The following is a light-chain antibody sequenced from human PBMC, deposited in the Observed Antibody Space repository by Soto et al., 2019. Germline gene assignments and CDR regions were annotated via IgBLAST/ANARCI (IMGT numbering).Light chain of an antibody. Sequence: EIVLTQSPGTLSLSPGERATLSCRASQSVSSSYLAWYQQKPGQAPRLLIYGASSRATGIPDRFSGSGSGTDFTLTISRLEPEDFAVYYFQQYGSSRLTVGGGTKVDIK. CDR2: GAS. J-gene: IGKJ4*01. CDR1: QSVSSSY. CDR3: QQYGSSRLT. V-gene: IGKV3-20*01.